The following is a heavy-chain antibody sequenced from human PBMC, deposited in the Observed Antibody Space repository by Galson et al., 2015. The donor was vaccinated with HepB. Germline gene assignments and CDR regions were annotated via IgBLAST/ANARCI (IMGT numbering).Heavy chain of an antibody. Sequence: SVKVSCKASGGTFSSYAISWVRQAPGQGLEWMGGIIPIFGTANYAQKFLGRVTITADESTSTAYMELSSLRSEDTAVYYCARDWKYCSSTSCYTGHDAFDIWGQGTMVTVSS. CDR1: GGTFSSYA. CDR3: ARDWKYCSSTSCYTGHDAFDI. CDR2: IIPIFGTA. D-gene: IGHD2-2*02. V-gene: IGHV1-69*13. J-gene: IGHJ3*02.